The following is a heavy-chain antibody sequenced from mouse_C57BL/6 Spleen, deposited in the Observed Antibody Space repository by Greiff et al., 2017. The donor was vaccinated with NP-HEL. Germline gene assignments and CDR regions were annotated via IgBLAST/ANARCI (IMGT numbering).Heavy chain of an antibody. D-gene: IGHD2-3*01. CDR3: TRGGGLLDYYFDY. CDR1: GFTFSSYA. Sequence: EVNVVESGAGLVKPGGSLKLSCAASGFTFSSYAMSWVRQTPEKRLEWVAYISSGGDYIYYADTVKGRFTIAIDNASNTLYLQMSSLKSEDTAMYYCTRGGGLLDYYFDYWGQGTTLTVSS. V-gene: IGHV5-9-1*02. J-gene: IGHJ2*01. CDR2: ISSGGDYI.